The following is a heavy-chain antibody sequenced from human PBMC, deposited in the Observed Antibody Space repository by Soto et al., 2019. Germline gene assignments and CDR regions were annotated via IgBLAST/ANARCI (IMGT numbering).Heavy chain of an antibody. V-gene: IGHV3-15*07. Sequence: GGSLRLSCAASGFTFSNAWMNWVRQAPGKGLEWVGRIKSKTDGGTTDYAAPVKGRFTISRDDSKNTLYLQMNSLKTEDTAVYYCTTDGSGALYYYYYGMDVWGQGTTVTVSS. J-gene: IGHJ6*02. CDR1: GFTFSNAW. CDR3: TTDGSGALYYYYYGMDV. D-gene: IGHD3-10*01. CDR2: IKSKTDGGTT.